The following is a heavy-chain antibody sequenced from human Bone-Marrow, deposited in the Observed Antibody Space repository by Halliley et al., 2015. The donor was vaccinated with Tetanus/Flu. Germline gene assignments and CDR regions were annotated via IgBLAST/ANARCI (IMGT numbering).Heavy chain of an antibody. CDR1: GFTFSNYE. V-gene: IGHV3-48*03. CDR2: ISSSITTM. Sequence: SLRLSCATSGFTFSNYEMNWVRQAPGKGLEWVSYISSSITTMYYADSVKGRFTISRDNAKNSVYLQMNSLRAEDTAIYYCASGIFGVVGGLSYFDSWGQGTLVTVSS. CDR3: ASGIFGVVGGLSYFDS. J-gene: IGHJ4*02. D-gene: IGHD3-3*01.